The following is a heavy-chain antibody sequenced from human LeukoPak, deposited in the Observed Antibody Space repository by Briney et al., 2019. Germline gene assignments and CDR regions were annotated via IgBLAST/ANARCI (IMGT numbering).Heavy chain of an antibody. CDR2: IYSGGST. Sequence: PGGSLRLSCAASGFTFSSYWMHWVRQAPGKGLVWVSVIYSGGSTYYADSVKGRFTISRDNAKNSLYLQMNSLRAEDTAVYYCATQGDSSGFDYWGQGTLVTVSS. J-gene: IGHJ4*02. CDR3: ATQGDSSGFDY. V-gene: IGHV3-66*04. CDR1: GFTFSSYW. D-gene: IGHD3-22*01.